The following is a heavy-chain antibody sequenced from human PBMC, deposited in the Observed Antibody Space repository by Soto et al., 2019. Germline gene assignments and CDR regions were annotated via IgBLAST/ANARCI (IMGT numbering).Heavy chain of an antibody. V-gene: IGHV1-18*01. CDR2: ITTYSGNT. D-gene: IGHD2-2*01. CDR3: ARGTGDFAY. J-gene: IGHJ4*02. CDR1: GYTFSTFA. Sequence: QVKLVQSAAEVKKPGASVKVSCKASGYTFSTFAITWVRQAPGQGLEWMGYITTYSGNTYYAQKLQGRVTMTTDTSTSTAYMELRSLRSDDTAVYFCARGTGDFAYWGQGTLVTVSS.